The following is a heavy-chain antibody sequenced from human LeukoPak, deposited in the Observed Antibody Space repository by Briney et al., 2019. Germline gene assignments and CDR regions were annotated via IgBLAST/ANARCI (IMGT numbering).Heavy chain of an antibody. CDR3: AKALRGYGAFDI. J-gene: IGHJ3*02. CDR2: ISDSGGST. D-gene: IGHD5-18*01. CDR1: GFTFSIYA. V-gene: IGHV3-23*01. Sequence: GGSLRLSCAASGFTFSIYAMTWVRQAPGKGLEWVSTISDSGGSTYYADSVKGRFTISRDNSKNTLYLQMNSLRAEDTAVYYCAKALRGYGAFDIWGQGTMVTVSS.